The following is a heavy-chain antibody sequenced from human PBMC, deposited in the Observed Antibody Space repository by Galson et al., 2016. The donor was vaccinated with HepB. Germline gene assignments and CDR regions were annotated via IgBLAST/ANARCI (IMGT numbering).Heavy chain of an antibody. D-gene: IGHD3-16*01. V-gene: IGHV3-49*03. CDR1: GVTFGDYA. CDR3: TRDGHSPIYYDTAGYRGFDAFDV. J-gene: IGHJ3*01. Sequence: SLRLSCAASGVTFGDYAMSWFRQTPGKGLEWVGLIRSKAYSGATEYAASVTSSFSISRDDSKSIAYLQLNRLKTEDTAVYYCTRDGHSPIYYDTAGYRGFDAFDVWGPGTMVTVSS. CDR2: IRSKAYSGAT.